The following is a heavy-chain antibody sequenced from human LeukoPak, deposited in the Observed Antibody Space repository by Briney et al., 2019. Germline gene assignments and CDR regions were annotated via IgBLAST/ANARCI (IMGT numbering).Heavy chain of an antibody. Sequence: ASVKVSCKASGYTFTSYGISWVRQAPGQGLEWMGWISAYNGNTNYAQKLQGRVTMTTDTSTSTAYMELRSLRSDGTAVYYCARDGVAVAETRLPQPNQNFDYWGQGTLVTVSS. CDR2: ISAYNGNT. V-gene: IGHV1-18*01. CDR1: GYTFTSYG. D-gene: IGHD6-19*01. CDR3: ARDGVAVAETRLPQPNQNFDY. J-gene: IGHJ4*02.